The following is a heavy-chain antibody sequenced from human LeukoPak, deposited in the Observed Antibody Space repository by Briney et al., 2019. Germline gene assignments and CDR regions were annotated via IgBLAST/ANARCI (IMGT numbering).Heavy chain of an antibody. CDR3: ARDHGAPLDY. D-gene: IGHD3-10*01. CDR2: ISSSSSTI. J-gene: IGHJ4*02. CDR1: GFTFSSYS. V-gene: IGHV3-48*01. Sequence: GGSLRLSCAASGFTFSSYSMNWVRQAPGKGLEWGSYISSSSSTIYYADSVKGRFTISRDNAKNSLYLQMNSLRAEDTAVYYCARDHGAPLDYWGQGTLVTVSS.